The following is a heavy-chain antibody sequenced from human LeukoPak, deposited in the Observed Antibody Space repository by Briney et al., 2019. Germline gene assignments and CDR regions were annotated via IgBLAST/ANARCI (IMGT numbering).Heavy chain of an antibody. CDR3: ARGHLSFSSGWYGGFDY. V-gene: IGHV4-59*01. CDR1: GGSISSYY. D-gene: IGHD6-19*01. Sequence: PSXTLXLTCTVSGGSISSYYCRWIRQPPGKGLEWVGYIYYSGSSNYNPALKRRVTISVDQSKKQFSLKQRYLAAADTAVYYCARGHLSFSSGWYGGFDYWGQGTLVTVSS. CDR2: IYYSGSS. J-gene: IGHJ4*02.